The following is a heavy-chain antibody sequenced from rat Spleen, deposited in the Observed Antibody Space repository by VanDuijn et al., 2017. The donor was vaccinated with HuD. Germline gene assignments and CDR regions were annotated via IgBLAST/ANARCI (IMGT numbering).Heavy chain of an antibody. CDR1: GFTFNNYW. J-gene: IGHJ2*01. Sequence: EVQLVESGGGLVQPGGSLKLSCVASGFTFNNYWMTWIRQVPGKGLEWVAYISTGGDNTYYRDSVKGRFTISRDNAKSTLYLQLDSLRSEDTATYYCARHDDYWGQGVMVTVSS. CDR2: ISTGGDNT. V-gene: IGHV5-25*01. CDR3: ARHDDY.